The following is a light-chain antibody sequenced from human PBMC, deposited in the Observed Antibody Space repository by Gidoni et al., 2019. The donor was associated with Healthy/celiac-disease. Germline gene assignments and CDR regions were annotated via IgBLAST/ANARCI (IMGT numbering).Light chain of an antibody. Sequence: ELGLTQSPGTLSLSPGERATLSCRASQSVSSSYLAWYQQKPGQAPRLLIDGASSRATGIPDRFSGSGSGTYFTLTISRLEPEDFAVYYCQQYGSSPPYTFGQGTKLEIK. CDR3: QQYGSSPPYT. CDR2: GAS. CDR1: QSVSSSY. J-gene: IGKJ2*01. V-gene: IGKV3-20*01.